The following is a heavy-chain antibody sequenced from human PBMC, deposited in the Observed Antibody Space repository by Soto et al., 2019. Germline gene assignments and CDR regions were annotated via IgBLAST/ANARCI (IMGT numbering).Heavy chain of an antibody. V-gene: IGHV3-33*01. J-gene: IGHJ3*01. CDR2: ISPK. D-gene: IGHD1-1*01. CDR3: ARDDAFANENAFDL. Sequence: QVQLVESGGGLVQPGTSLRLSCAVSGFSFRTYGFHWVRQPPGKGLQWVSVISPKGHSDSVEGRFTISRDNSKDTLYLQMNNFRAEDTAVYYCARDDAFANENAFDLWGQGTKVTVSS. CDR1: GFSFRTYG.